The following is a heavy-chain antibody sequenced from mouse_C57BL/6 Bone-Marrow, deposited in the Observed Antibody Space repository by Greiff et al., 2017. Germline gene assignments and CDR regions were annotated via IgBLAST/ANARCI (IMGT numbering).Heavy chain of an antibody. CDR3: ASPIYYGNHEGFAY. CDR2: IYPGDGAT. CDR1: GYAFSSSW. D-gene: IGHD2-1*01. J-gene: IGHJ3*01. Sequence: QVQLQQSGPELVKPGASVKISCKASGYAFSSSWMNWVKQRPGKGLEWIGRIYPGDGATNYNGKFKGKATLTADKYSSTAYRQVSSLTSEDSAVYLCASPIYYGNHEGFAYWGQGTLVTVSA. V-gene: IGHV1-82*01.